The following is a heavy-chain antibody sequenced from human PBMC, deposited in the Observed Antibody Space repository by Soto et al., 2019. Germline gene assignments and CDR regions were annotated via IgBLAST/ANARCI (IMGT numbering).Heavy chain of an antibody. CDR3: ARAFGYAFDI. D-gene: IGHD3-10*01. Sequence: GGSLRLSCAASGFNFGSYAMHWVRQAPGKGLEYVSGISSNGGSTDYANSVKGRFTISRDNSKNTLYLQMGSLRAEDMAVYYCARAFGYAFDIWGQGTMVTVSS. CDR1: GFNFGSYA. J-gene: IGHJ3*02. V-gene: IGHV3-64*01. CDR2: ISSNGGST.